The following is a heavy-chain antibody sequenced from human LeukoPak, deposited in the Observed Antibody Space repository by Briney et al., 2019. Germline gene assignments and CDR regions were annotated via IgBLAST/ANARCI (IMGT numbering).Heavy chain of an antibody. Sequence: PSGTLSLTCAVSGGSISSSNWWSWVRQPPGKGLEWIGYIYYSGSTNYNPSLKSRVTISVDTSKNQFSLKLSSVTAADTAVYYCARHFYGRLGSGYDYWGQGTLVTVSS. CDR2: IYYSGST. CDR3: ARHFYGRLGSGYDY. CDR1: GGSISSSNW. V-gene: IGHV4-4*02. D-gene: IGHD6-19*01. J-gene: IGHJ4*02.